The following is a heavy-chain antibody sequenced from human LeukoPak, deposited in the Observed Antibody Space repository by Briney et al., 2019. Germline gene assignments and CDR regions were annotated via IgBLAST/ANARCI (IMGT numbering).Heavy chain of an antibody. Sequence: SETLSLTCTVSGGSISGYYWNWIRQPPGKGLEWIGYISYTGSADYNPSLKSRVTISVDTSKNQFSLEVTSLTAADTAVYYCARDKQPGDYWGQGTLVTVS. CDR2: ISYTGSA. CDR3: ARDKQPGDY. D-gene: IGHD5-18*01. V-gene: IGHV4-59*01. CDR1: GGSISGYY. J-gene: IGHJ4*02.